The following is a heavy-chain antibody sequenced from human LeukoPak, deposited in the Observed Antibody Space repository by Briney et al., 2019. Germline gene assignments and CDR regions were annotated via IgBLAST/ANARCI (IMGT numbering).Heavy chain of an antibody. CDR3: ARYLVREHRFDF. CDR1: GGSISSGGYY. J-gene: IGHJ4*02. CDR2: IYYSGNT. D-gene: IGHD2-21*01. Sequence: PSETLSLTCTVSGGSISSGGYYWSWIRQHPGKGLGWIGYIYYSGNTYYNPSLWSRVTISVDRSKNQFSLNLNSVTAADTAVYYCARYLVREHRFDFWGQGTLVAVSS. V-gene: IGHV4-31*03.